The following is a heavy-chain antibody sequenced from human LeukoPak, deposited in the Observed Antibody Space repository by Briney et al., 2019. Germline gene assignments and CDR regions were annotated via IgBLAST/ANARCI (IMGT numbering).Heavy chain of an antibody. CDR3: ARVGIYYYGSGALDAFDI. CDR2: ITPSGGT. D-gene: IGHD3-10*01. J-gene: IGHJ3*02. CDR1: GYTFTSYA. V-gene: IGHV1-2*02. Sequence: ASVKVSCKASGYTFTSYAMHWVRQAPGQGLEWMGWITPSGGTNYPQKFQGRVAITRDTSITTAYMDLSRLTSDDTAVYYCARVGIYYYGSGALDAFDIWGQGTMVAVSS.